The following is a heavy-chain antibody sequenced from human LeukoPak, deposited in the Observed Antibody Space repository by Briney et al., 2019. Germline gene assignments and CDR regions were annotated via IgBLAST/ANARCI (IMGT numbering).Heavy chain of an antibody. Sequence: SETLSLTCTVSGGSISSGDYYWSWIRQPPGKGLEWIGYIYYSGSTNYNPSLKSRVTISVDTSKNQFSLKLSSVTAADTAVYYCARGSYDSSGYYPGGYFDYWGQGTLVTVSS. CDR3: ARGSYDSSGYYPGGYFDY. V-gene: IGHV4-30-4*01. D-gene: IGHD3-22*01. CDR2: IYYSGST. CDR1: GGSISSGDYY. J-gene: IGHJ4*02.